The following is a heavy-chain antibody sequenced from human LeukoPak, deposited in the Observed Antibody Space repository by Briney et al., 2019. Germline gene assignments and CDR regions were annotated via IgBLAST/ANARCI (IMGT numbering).Heavy chain of an antibody. D-gene: IGHD1-1*01. CDR2: IDRSGST. CDR3: ARGSATGFAY. V-gene: IGHV4-34*01. J-gene: IGHJ4*02. Sequence: SETLSLTCAVYGGSFSGYSWTWIRQPPGKGLEWIGEIDRSGSTNYNPSLKSRLTISVDTSKNQFSLKLSSVTAAGTAVYYCARGSATGFAYWGQGTLVTVSS. CDR1: GGSFSGYS.